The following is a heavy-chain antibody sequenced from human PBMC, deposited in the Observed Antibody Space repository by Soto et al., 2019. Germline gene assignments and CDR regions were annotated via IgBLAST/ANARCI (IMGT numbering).Heavy chain of an antibody. CDR3: ARLHSSGWYSAGSLDY. Sequence: QVQLQESGPGLVKPSETLSLTCTVSGGSISSYYWCWIRQPPGKGLEWIGYIYYSGSTNYNPSLKSRFTISVDPSKNQFSLKLSSVTAADTAVYYCARLHSSGWYSAGSLDYWGQGPLVTVSS. V-gene: IGHV4-59*01. J-gene: IGHJ4*02. CDR1: GGSISSYY. D-gene: IGHD6-19*01. CDR2: IYYSGST.